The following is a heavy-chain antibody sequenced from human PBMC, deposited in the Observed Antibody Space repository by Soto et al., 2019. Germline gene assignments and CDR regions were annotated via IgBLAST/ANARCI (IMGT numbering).Heavy chain of an antibody. Sequence: QAQLVQSGAEVKKPGASVKVSCKASGYTFTNYAVHWLRQAPGQGLEWRGWVNAGNGDTKYSPTLQDRVTISRDTSASIAYMELSSLRSEDTAVYYCARQGIPYNSGSGDYFYYYYNYMDVWGKGTTVTVSS. J-gene: IGHJ6*03. CDR2: VNAGNGDT. D-gene: IGHD3-10*01. CDR3: ARQGIPYNSGSGDYFYYYYNYMDV. CDR1: GYTFTNYA. V-gene: IGHV1-3*01.